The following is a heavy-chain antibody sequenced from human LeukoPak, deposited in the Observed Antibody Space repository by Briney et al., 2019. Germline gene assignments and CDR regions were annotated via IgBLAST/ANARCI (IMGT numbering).Heavy chain of an antibody. V-gene: IGHV1-69*04. Sequence: SVKVSCKASGGTFSSYTISWVRQAPGQGLEWMGRIIPILGIANYAQKFQGRVTITADKSTSTAYMELRSLRSDDTAVYYCARDPGYDSSGYTFDYWGQGTLVTVSS. CDR3: ARDPGYDSSGYTFDY. D-gene: IGHD3-22*01. CDR2: IIPILGIA. CDR1: GGTFSSYT. J-gene: IGHJ4*02.